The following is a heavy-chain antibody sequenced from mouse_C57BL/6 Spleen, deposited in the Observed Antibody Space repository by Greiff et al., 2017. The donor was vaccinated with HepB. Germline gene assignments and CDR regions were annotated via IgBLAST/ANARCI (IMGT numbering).Heavy chain of an antibody. D-gene: IGHD1-1*01. Sequence: EVKLQESGPGLVKPSQSLSLTCSVTGYSITSGYYWNWIRQFPGNKLEWMGYISYDGSNNYNPSLKNRISITRDTSKNQFFLKLNSVTTEDTATYYCARWYYGSSPYFDYWGQGTTLTVSS. J-gene: IGHJ2*01. CDR3: ARWYYGSSPYFDY. CDR2: ISYDGSN. V-gene: IGHV3-6*01. CDR1: GYSITSGYY.